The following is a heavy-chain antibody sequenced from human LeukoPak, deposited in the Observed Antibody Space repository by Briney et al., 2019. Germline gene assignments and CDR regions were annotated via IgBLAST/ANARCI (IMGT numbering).Heavy chain of an antibody. CDR2: ISYDGSNK. Sequence: GGSLRLSCAATGLTFSSYGMHWVRQAPGKGPNREAVISYDGSNKYYADSVNGRFTISRDNSKNTLYLQMNSLRAEDTAVYYCAKDGEIAAAAYFDYWGQGTLVTVSS. V-gene: IGHV3-30*18. J-gene: IGHJ4*02. D-gene: IGHD6-13*01. CDR1: GLTFSSYG. CDR3: AKDGEIAAAAYFDY.